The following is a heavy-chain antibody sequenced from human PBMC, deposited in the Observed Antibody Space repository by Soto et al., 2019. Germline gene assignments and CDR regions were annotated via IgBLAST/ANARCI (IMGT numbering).Heavy chain of an antibody. J-gene: IGHJ4*02. CDR3: AKVRDSYASFDY. Sequence: PGGSLRLSCAASGFTLRSSDMSWVRQAPGKGLEWVSFISATADNTYYADSVKGRLTISRDNSKNTLFLQMNSLRAEDTALYYCAKVRDSYASFDYWGQGALVTVS. CDR2: ISATADNT. CDR1: GFTLRSSD. D-gene: IGHD3-16*01. V-gene: IGHV3-23*01.